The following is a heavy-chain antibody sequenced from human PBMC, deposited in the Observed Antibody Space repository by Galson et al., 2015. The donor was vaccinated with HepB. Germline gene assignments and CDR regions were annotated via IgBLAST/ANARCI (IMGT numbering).Heavy chain of an antibody. D-gene: IGHD1-1*01. CDR3: ARDHWPLHFDY. CDR1: GGSISSSSYY. Sequence: ETLSLTCTVSGGSISSSSYYWGWIRQPPGKGLEWIGNIYYTGSTYYSPSLKSRVTISVDTSKNQFSLKLSSVTVADTAIYYCARDHWPLHFDYWGQGTLVPVSS. V-gene: IGHV4-39*07. CDR2: IYYTGST. J-gene: IGHJ4*02.